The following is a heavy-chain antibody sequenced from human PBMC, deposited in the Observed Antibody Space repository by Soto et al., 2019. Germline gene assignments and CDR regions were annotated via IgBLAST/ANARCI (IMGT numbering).Heavy chain of an antibody. CDR3: ARAAYGEYWFDP. J-gene: IGHJ5*02. CDR2: INGEGRTT. Sequence: EVQLVESGGGVVPPGGPRGLSCAASGSTFSGYGMHWVRQAPGKGLMWVSRINGEGRTTNYADSVRGRFTISRENAKNTLYLQMNSLRAEDTAVYYCARAAYGEYWFDPWGQGTLVTVSS. CDR1: GSTFSGYG. D-gene: IGHD4-17*01. V-gene: IGHV3-74*01.